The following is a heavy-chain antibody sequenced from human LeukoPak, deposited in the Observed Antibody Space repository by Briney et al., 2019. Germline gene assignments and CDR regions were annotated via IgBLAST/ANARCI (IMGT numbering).Heavy chain of an antibody. CDR1: GASISSDY. D-gene: IGHD3-22*01. V-gene: IGHV4-34*01. J-gene: IGHJ4*02. CDR2: INHSGST. CDR3: ARVGNYYDSSGQPDY. Sequence: SETLSLTCIVSGASISSDYWSWIRQPPGKGLEWIGEINHSGSTNYNPSLKSRVTISVDTSKNQFSLKLSSVTAADTAVYYCARVGNYYDSSGQPDYWGQGTLVTVSS.